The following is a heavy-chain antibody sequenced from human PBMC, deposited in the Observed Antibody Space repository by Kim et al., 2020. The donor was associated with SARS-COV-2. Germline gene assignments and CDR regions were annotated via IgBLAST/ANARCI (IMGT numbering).Heavy chain of an antibody. Sequence: SETLSLTCTVSGGSISSSSYYWGWIRQPPGKGLEWIGSIYYSGSTYYNLSLKSRVTISVDTSKNQFSLKLSSVTAADTAVYYCAGEQQLVLPSYYYYGMDVWGQGTTVTVSS. CDR1: GGSISSSSYY. CDR3: AGEQQLVLPSYYYYGMDV. J-gene: IGHJ6*02. D-gene: IGHD6-13*01. CDR2: IYYSGST. V-gene: IGHV4-39*01.